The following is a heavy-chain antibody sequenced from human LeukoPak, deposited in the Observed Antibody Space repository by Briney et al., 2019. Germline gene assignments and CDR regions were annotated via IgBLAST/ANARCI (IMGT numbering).Heavy chain of an antibody. CDR1: GGSFSGYY. V-gene: IGHV4-34*01. Sequence: SETLSLTCAVYGGSFSGYYWSWIRQPPGMGLEWIGEINHSGSTNYNPSLKSRVTISVDTSKNQFSLKLSSVTAADTAVYYCARGRFDSSGYYHPSPDYWGQGTLVTVSS. CDR3: ARGRFDSSGYYHPSPDY. D-gene: IGHD3-22*01. J-gene: IGHJ4*02. CDR2: INHSGST.